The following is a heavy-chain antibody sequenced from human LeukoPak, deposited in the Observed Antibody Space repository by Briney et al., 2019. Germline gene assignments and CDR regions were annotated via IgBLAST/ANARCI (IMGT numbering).Heavy chain of an antibody. D-gene: IGHD3-10*01. CDR3: ARTLGSGSYSDY. CDR1: GYTFTSYG. J-gene: IGHJ4*02. Sequence: ASVKVSCKTSGYTFTSYGVSWVRQAPGQGLEWMGWISAYNGNTNYVQKFQDRLTMTTDTSTSTAYMELRSLRSDDTAVYYCARTLGSGSYSDYWGQGTLVSVSS. V-gene: IGHV1-18*01. CDR2: ISAYNGNT.